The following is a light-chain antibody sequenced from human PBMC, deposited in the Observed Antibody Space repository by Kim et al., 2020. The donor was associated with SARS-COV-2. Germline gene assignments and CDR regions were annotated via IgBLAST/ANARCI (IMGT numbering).Light chain of an antibody. V-gene: IGLV10-54*04. Sequence: QAGLTQPPSVSKGLGQTATLTCTGNNNNVGNQGAAWLQQHQGHPPKLLSYRNNNRPSGISERFSASRSGDTASLTNTGLQPEDETDYYCSAWDSSLNVWVFGGGTKLTVL. CDR2: RNN. CDR3: SAWDSSLNVWV. CDR1: NNNVGNQG. J-gene: IGLJ3*02.